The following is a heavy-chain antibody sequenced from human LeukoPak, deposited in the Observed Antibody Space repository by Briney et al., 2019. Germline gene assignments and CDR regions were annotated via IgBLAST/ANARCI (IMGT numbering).Heavy chain of an antibody. V-gene: IGHV3-21*01. CDR3: ARDPYSGHYGNDYYYYMDV. CDR1: GFTFSTYN. Sequence: GGSLRLSCEASGFTFSTYNMNWVRQAPGKRLEWVSSITSSSSNAFYADSVKGRFTISRDNAKSSLYLQMNNLRAEDTAVYYCARDPYSGHYGNDYYYYMDVWGKGTTVTISS. D-gene: IGHD5-12*01. J-gene: IGHJ6*03. CDR2: ITSSSSNA.